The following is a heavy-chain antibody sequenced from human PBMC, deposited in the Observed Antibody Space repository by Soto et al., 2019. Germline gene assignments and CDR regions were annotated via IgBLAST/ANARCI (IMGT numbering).Heavy chain of an antibody. CDR2: IIPISGTA. Sequence: QVQLVQSGAEVKKPGSSVKVSCKASGGTFSSYAISWVRQAPGQGLEWMGGIIPISGTANYAQNFQGRVTITADESTRTDYMELSSLRSEDTAVYYCAKGAYSYGKLDWFAPWGQGTLVTVSS. J-gene: IGHJ5*02. D-gene: IGHD5-18*01. CDR3: AKGAYSYGKLDWFAP. V-gene: IGHV1-69*01. CDR1: GGTFSSYA.